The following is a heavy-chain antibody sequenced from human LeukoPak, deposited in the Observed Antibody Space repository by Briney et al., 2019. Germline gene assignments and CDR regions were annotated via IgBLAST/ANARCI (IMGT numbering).Heavy chain of an antibody. D-gene: IGHD3-9*01. CDR3: AKDLDILTGLYYYYAMDV. Sequence: GGSLRLSCAASGFTFSSYSMNWVRQAPGKGLEWVSTISGSGGNTYYADSVKGRFTISRDNSKNTLYLQMNSLRAEDTAVYYCAKDLDILTGLYYYYAMDVWGQGTTVTVSS. V-gene: IGHV3-23*01. CDR2: ISGSGGNT. CDR1: GFTFSSYS. J-gene: IGHJ6*02.